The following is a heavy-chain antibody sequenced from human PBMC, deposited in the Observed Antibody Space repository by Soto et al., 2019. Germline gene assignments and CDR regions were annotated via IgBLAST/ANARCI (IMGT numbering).Heavy chain of an antibody. Sequence: ASVKVSCKASGGTFSSYTISWVRQAPGQGLEWMGRIIPILGIANYAQKFQGRVTITADKSTSTAYMELSSLRSEDTAVYYCASAIVVVPAAITGVDNWFDPWGQGTLVTVSS. CDR3: ASAIVVVPAAITGVDNWFDP. J-gene: IGHJ5*02. CDR1: GGTFSSYT. D-gene: IGHD2-2*01. CDR2: IIPILGIA. V-gene: IGHV1-69*02.